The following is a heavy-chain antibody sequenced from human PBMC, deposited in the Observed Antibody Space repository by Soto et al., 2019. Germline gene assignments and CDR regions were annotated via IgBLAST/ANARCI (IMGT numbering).Heavy chain of an antibody. V-gene: IGHV3-30-3*01. D-gene: IGHD2-8*01. J-gene: IGHJ3*02. CDR3: ATDKWWGGHDAFDI. CDR2: ISYDGSNK. Sequence: GGSLRLSCTASGFTFSSYAMHRVRQAPGKGLEWVAVISYDGSNKYYADSVKGRFTISRDNSKNTLYLQMNSLRAEDTAVYYCATDKWWGGHDAFDIWGQGTMVTVSS. CDR1: GFTFSSYA.